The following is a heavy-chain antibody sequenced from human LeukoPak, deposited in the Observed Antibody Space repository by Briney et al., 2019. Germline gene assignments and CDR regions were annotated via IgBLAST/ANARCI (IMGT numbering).Heavy chain of an antibody. D-gene: IGHD4-17*01. J-gene: IGHJ4*02. CDR2: IYTSGST. V-gene: IGHV4-4*07. Sequence: SETLSLTCTVSGGSISSYYWSWIRQPAGKGLEWIGRIYTSGSTNYNPSLKSRVTVSVDTSKNQFSLKLSSVTAADTAVYYCARLCQVTTCAKFEYWGQGILVTVSS. CDR3: ARLCQVTTCAKFEY. CDR1: GGSISSYY.